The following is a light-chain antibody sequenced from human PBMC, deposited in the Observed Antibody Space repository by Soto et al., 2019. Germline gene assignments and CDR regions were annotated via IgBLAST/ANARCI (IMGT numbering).Light chain of an antibody. V-gene: IGLV1-51*02. CDR3: VAWDDSLNFRV. J-gene: IGLJ3*02. Sequence: QSVLTQPPSVSAAPGQRVTISCSGSSSNIAKNYVTWYQQVPGTAPRLLISENDKRPSGIPDRFSGSKSGASATLGITGLQTWDEADYYCVAWDDSLNFRVFGGGTKLPVL. CDR2: END. CDR1: SSNIAKNY.